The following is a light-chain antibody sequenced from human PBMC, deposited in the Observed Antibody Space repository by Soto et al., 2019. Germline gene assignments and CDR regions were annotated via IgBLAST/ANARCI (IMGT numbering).Light chain of an antibody. CDR1: SGDIGDYNY. J-gene: IGLJ1*01. CDR3: CSYTRSGTLI. V-gene: IGLV2-14*01. CDR2: DVS. Sequence: QSVLTLPASVSGSPGQSITISCVGTSGDIGDYNYVSWYQQHPGKVPKVIIYDVSNRPSGVSYRFSGTKSGNTASLTVSGLQAEDEADYYCCSYTRSGTLIFGTGTKVPVL.